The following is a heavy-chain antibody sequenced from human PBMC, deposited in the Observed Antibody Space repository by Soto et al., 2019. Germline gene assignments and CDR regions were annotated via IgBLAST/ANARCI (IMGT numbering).Heavy chain of an antibody. CDR2: INPMGGGT. D-gene: IGHD2-15*01. CDR3: ARGVGGTFYSAFDY. V-gene: IGHV1-46*01. J-gene: IGHJ4*02. Sequence: ASVKVSCKASGYTFTSYHMHWVRQAPGQGLEWMGIINPMGGGTTYAQTFQDRVTMTRDTSTSTVYMELSGLRSEDTAVYYCARGVGGTFYSAFDYWGQGTLVTVSS. CDR1: GYTFTSYH.